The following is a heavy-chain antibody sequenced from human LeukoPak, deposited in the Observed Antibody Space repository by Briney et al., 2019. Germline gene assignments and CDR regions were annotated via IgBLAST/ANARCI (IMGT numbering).Heavy chain of an antibody. CDR2: IIPIFGTA. J-gene: IGHJ4*02. CDR3: AREATYDYVWGSYRSRTPDYFDY. V-gene: IGHV1-69*01. Sequence: ASVKVSCKASGGTFSSYAISWVRQAPGQGLEWMGGIIPIFGTANYAQKFQGRVTITADESTSTAYMELRSLRSDDTAVYYCAREATYDYVWGSYRSRTPDYFDYWGQGTLVTVSS. CDR1: GGTFSSYA. D-gene: IGHD3-16*02.